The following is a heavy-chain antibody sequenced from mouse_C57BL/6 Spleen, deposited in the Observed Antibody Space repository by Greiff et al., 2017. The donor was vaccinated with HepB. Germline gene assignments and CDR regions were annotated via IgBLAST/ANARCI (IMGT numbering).Heavy chain of an antibody. Sequence: QVQLQQSGAELVKPGASVKLSCKASGYTFTSYWMHWVKQRPGQGLEWIGMIHPNSGSTNYNEKFKSKATLTVDKSSSTAYMQLSSLTSEDSAVYYCARIPDGYYGDWYFDVWGTGTTVTVSS. V-gene: IGHV1-64*01. CDR2: IHPNSGST. CDR3: ARIPDGYYGDWYFDV. CDR1: GYTFTSYW. J-gene: IGHJ1*03. D-gene: IGHD2-3*01.